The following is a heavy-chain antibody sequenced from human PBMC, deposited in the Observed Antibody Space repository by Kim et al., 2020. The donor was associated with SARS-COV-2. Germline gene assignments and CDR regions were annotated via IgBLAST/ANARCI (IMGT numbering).Heavy chain of an antibody. CDR1: GGSISSGGYY. V-gene: IGHV4-31*03. CDR3: ARGQGLITMIVVVVGAFDY. D-gene: IGHD3-22*01. Sequence: SETLSLTCTVSGGSISSGGYYWSWIRQHPGKGLEWIGYIYDSGSTNPTPSLKSRVTISVDTSKNQFTLKLSSVTAADTAVYYCARGQGLITMIVVVVGAFDYWGQGTPVTVSS. CDR2: IYDSGST. J-gene: IGHJ4*02.